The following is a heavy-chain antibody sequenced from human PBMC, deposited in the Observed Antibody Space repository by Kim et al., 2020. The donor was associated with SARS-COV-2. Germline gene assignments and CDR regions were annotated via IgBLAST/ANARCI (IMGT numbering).Heavy chain of an antibody. CDR1: GFDFSAHT. CDR2: IGRTSVDM. V-gene: IGHV3-21*06. Sequence: GGSLRLSCEGAGFDFSAHTMNWVRQAPGKGLEFVSSIGRTSVDMYYTKIVRGRFLISRDNAKNSLYLEMSSLRDDDTAVDFCVRGDHRDYWGQGTLVTVSS. D-gene: IGHD2-21*01. CDR3: VRGDHRDY. J-gene: IGHJ4*02.